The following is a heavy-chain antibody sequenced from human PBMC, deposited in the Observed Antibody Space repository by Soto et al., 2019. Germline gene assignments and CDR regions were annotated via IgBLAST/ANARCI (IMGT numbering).Heavy chain of an antibody. Sequence: GGSLRLSCAASGFTFSSYAMSWVRQAPGKGLEWVSAISGSGGSTYYAESVEGRFTISRDNSKNTLYLQMNSLRAEDTAVYYCAKATSGWYLGAFDIWGQGTMVTVSS. CDR1: GFTFSSYA. CDR3: AKATSGWYLGAFDI. D-gene: IGHD6-19*01. V-gene: IGHV3-23*01. CDR2: ISGSGGST. J-gene: IGHJ3*02.